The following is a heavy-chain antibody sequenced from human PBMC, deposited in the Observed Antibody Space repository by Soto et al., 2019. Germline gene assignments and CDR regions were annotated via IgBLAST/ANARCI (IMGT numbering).Heavy chain of an antibody. CDR1: GFTFSSYG. Sequence: GGSLRLSCAASGFTFSSYGMHWVRQAPGKGLEWVAVIWYDGSNKYYADSVKGRFTISRDNSKNTLYLQMNSLRAEDTAVYYCARGYSDSLYCSGGSCQSRSAFDIWGQGTMVTVSS. V-gene: IGHV3-33*01. D-gene: IGHD2-15*01. CDR3: ARGYSDSLYCSGGSCQSRSAFDI. J-gene: IGHJ3*02. CDR2: IWYDGSNK.